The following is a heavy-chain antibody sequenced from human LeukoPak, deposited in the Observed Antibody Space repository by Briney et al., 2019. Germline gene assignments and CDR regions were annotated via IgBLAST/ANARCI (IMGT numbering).Heavy chain of an antibody. Sequence: SETLSLTCTVSGGSVSSGSYYWSWIRQPPGKGLEWIGYIYYSGSTNYNPSLKSRVTISVDTSKNQFSLKLSSVTAADTAVYYCARGDYDILTRTYYYYYYGMDVWGQGTTVTVSS. CDR3: ARGDYDILTRTYYYYYYGMDV. V-gene: IGHV4-61*01. CDR2: IYYSGST. J-gene: IGHJ6*02. CDR1: GGSVSSGSYY. D-gene: IGHD3-9*01.